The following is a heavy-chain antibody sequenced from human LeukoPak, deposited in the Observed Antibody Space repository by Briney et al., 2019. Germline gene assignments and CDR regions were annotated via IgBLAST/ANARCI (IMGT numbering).Heavy chain of an antibody. D-gene: IGHD2-2*01. CDR2: INPNSGGT. J-gene: IGHJ5*02. V-gene: IGHV1-2*02. Sequence: ASVKVSCKASGYTFTGYYMHWERQAPGQGLEWMGWINPNSGGTNYAQKFQGRVTMTRDTSISTAYMELSRLRSDDTAVYYCARDPLTVVPSNWFDPWGQGTMVTVSS. CDR1: GYTFTGYY. CDR3: ARDPLTVVPSNWFDP.